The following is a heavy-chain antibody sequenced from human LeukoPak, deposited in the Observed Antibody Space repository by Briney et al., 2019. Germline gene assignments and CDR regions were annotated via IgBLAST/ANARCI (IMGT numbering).Heavy chain of an antibody. CDR2: INHSGST. CDR1: AVSFSGYC. V-gene: IGHV4-34*01. CDR3: ARVRRWAQWFGDRYYYYGMDV. Sequence: PSHTLSLTRAVGAVSFSGYCWSWIRQPPGNGLDWIGEINHSGSTNYNPSLKSRVTISVATSKNQFSLKLSSVTAADTAVYYCARVRRWAQWFGDRYYYYGMDVWGQGTTVTVSS. J-gene: IGHJ6*02. D-gene: IGHD3-10*01.